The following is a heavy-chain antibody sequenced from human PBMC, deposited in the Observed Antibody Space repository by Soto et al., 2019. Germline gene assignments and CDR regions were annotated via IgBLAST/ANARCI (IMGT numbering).Heavy chain of an antibody. J-gene: IGHJ3*02. Sequence: QVQLVQSGAEVKKPGSSVKVSCKASGGTFSSYTISWVRQAPGQGLEWMGRIIPILGIANYAQKFQGRVTITADKSTSTAYMELSSLRSEDTVVYYCASAGNLWSGGAFDIWGQGTMVTVSS. V-gene: IGHV1-69*02. D-gene: IGHD3-3*01. CDR3: ASAGNLWSGGAFDI. CDR2: IIPILGIA. CDR1: GGTFSSYT.